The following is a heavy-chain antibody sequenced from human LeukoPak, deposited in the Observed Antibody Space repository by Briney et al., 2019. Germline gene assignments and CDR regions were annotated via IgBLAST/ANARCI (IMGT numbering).Heavy chain of an antibody. CDR1: GFTVSSNY. J-gene: IGHJ5*02. D-gene: IGHD3-10*01. CDR2: IYSGGST. CDR3: ARDNYGSGSFNWFDP. Sequence: GGSLRLSCAASGFTVSSNYMSWVRQAPGKGLEWVSVIYSGGSTYYADSVKGRFTISRDNSKNTLYLQMNSLRAEDTAVYYCARDNYGSGSFNWFDPWGQGTLVTVSS. V-gene: IGHV3-53*01.